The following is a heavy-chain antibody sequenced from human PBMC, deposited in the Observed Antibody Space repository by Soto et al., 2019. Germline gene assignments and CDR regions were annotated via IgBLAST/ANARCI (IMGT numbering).Heavy chain of an antibody. Sequence: QVQLQESGPGLVKPSETLSLTCTVSGGSINSAGYYWSWIRQHPGKGLEWIGYIYYSGSTYYNPSLKSRITISLDTSNNQFSLQLSSVTAADTAVYYCVRDTGSSNWDWFDPWGQGTLVTVSS. CDR2: IYYSGST. V-gene: IGHV4-31*03. D-gene: IGHD6-13*01. CDR3: VRDTGSSNWDWFDP. J-gene: IGHJ5*02. CDR1: GGSINSAGYY.